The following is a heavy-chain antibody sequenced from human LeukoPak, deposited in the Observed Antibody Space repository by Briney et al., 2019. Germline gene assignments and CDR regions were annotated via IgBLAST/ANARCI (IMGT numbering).Heavy chain of an antibody. CDR2: ISTTSAFM. Sequence: GGSLRLSCAASGFTFNIYPMHWVRQALGKGLEWVSTISTTSAFMYYADSVKGRFSISRDNAKDSLYLQMNSLRAEDTAVYYCTRDYWFDSWGQGTLVTVSS. CDR3: TRDYWFDS. V-gene: IGHV3-21*01. CDR1: GFTFNIYP. J-gene: IGHJ5*01.